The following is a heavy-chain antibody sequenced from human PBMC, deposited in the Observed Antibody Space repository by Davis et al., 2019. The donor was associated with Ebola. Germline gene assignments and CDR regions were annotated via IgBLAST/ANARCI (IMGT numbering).Heavy chain of an antibody. V-gene: IGHV1-2*02. Sequence: ASVKVSCKASGYTFTDFYIHWVRRAPGQGLEWLGWINPNTGGITYAQKFQGRVTMTRDTAISTAYMELSRLTSDDTAVYFCARESDAVGASTTDDAFDVWGQGTMFTVSS. CDR2: INPNTGGI. CDR3: ARESDAVGASTTDDAFDV. J-gene: IGHJ3*01. CDR1: GYTFTDFY. D-gene: IGHD1-26*01.